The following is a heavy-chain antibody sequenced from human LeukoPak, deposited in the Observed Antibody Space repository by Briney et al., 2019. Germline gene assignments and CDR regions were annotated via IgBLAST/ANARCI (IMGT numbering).Heavy chain of an antibody. CDR2: IYYSGST. CDR3: ARAGAFDYYYGMDV. J-gene: IGHJ6*02. D-gene: IGHD7-27*01. Sequence: SETLSLTCTVSGGSISSGGYYWSWIRQHPGKGLEWIGYIYYSGSTYYNPSLKSRVTISLDTSKNQFSLKLSSVTAADTAVYYCARAGAFDYYYGMDVWGQGTTVTVSS. CDR1: GGSISSGGYY. V-gene: IGHV4-31*03.